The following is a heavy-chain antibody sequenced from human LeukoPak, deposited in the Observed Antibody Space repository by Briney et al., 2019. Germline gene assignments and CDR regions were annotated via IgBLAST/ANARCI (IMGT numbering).Heavy chain of an antibody. CDR2: ISWNSGSI. J-gene: IGHJ4*02. V-gene: IGHV3-9*01. CDR3: AKVRGYSYGYFDY. D-gene: IGHD5-18*01. CDR1: GFTFDDYA. Sequence: GGSLRLSRTASGFTFDDYAMYWVRQAPGKGLEWVSGISWNSGSIGYADSVKGRFTISRDNAKNSLYLQMNSLRAEDTALYYCAKVRGYSYGYFDYWGQGTLVTVSS.